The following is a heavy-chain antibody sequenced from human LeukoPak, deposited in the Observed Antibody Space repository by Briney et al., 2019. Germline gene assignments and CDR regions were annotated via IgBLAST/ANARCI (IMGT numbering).Heavy chain of an antibody. CDR3: ARARLLWFGESNRPFDY. CDR2: INHSGST. J-gene: IGHJ4*02. Sequence: SETLSLTCAVYGGSFSGYYWSWIRQPPGKGLEWIGEINHSGSTNYNPSLKSRVTISVDTSKNQFSLKLRSVTAADTAVYYCARARLLWFGESNRPFDYWGQGTLVTVSS. V-gene: IGHV4-34*01. D-gene: IGHD3-10*01. CDR1: GGSFSGYY.